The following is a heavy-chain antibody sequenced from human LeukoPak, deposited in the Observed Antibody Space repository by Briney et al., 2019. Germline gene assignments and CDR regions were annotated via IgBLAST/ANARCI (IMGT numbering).Heavy chain of an antibody. CDR1: GFTFSSYA. Sequence: GGSLRLSCAASGFTFSSYAMSWVRQAPGKGLEWVSSISGSGYNTYYANPVKGRFSISRDNSKNTLDLQMNSLRAEDTAVYYCAKDYIGYDQDFDYWGQGTLVTVSS. D-gene: IGHD2-2*01. CDR2: ISGSGYNT. J-gene: IGHJ4*02. V-gene: IGHV3-23*01. CDR3: AKDYIGYDQDFDY.